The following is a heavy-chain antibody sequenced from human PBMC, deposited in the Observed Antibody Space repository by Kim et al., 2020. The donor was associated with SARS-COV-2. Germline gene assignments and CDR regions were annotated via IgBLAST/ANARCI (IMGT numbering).Heavy chain of an antibody. D-gene: IGHD2-15*01. CDR2: IDPSDSYT. CDR3: VRGAARCPACFDP. V-gene: IGHV5-10-1*01. CDR1: GYSFTSYW. Sequence: GESLKISCKGSGYSFTSYWISWVRQMPGKGLEWMGRIDPSDSYTNYSPSFQGHVTISADKSISTAYLQWSSLKASDTAMYYCVRGAARCPACFDPWGQGTLVTVSS. J-gene: IGHJ5*02.